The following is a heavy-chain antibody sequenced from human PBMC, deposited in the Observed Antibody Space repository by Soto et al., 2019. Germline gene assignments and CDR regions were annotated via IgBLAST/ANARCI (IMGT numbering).Heavy chain of an antibody. CDR3: AREGINNYNEFYFDS. J-gene: IGHJ4*02. CDR1: GFTVNSHA. CDR2: ISGSGNYT. Sequence: PGGSLRLSCAASGFTVNSHAMSWVRQAPGKGLEWVSSISGSGNYTHYADFLRGRFTISRDNAKTSLFLQMDSLRAEDTAVYYCAREGINNYNEFYFDSWGQGTVVTVSS. D-gene: IGHD4-4*01. V-gene: IGHV3-21*06.